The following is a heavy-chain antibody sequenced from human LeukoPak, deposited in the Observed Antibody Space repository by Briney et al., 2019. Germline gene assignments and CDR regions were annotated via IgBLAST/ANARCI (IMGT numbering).Heavy chain of an antibody. CDR3: ARAPARHDFWSGYYHYYFDY. D-gene: IGHD3-3*01. CDR2: MNPNSGNT. V-gene: IGHV1-8*03. Sequence: ASVKVSCKASGYTFTSYDINWVRQATGQGLEWMGWMNPNSGNTGYAQKFQGRVTITRNTSISTAYMELSSLRSEDTAVYYCARAPARHDFWSGYYHYYFDYWGQGTLVTVSS. CDR1: GYTFTSYD. J-gene: IGHJ4*02.